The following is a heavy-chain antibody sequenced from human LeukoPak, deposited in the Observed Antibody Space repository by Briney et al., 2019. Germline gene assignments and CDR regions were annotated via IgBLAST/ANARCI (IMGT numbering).Heavy chain of an antibody. D-gene: IGHD6-6*01. CDR3: ARQLSSIAARPFDY. CDR2: IWYDGSNK. CDR1: GFTFSSYA. Sequence: GGSLRLSCAASGFTFSSYAMSWVRQAPGKGLEWVAVIWYDGSNKYYADSVKGRFTISRDNSKNTLYLQMNSLRAEDTAVYYCARQLSSIAARPFDYWGQGTLVTVSS. V-gene: IGHV3-33*08. J-gene: IGHJ4*02.